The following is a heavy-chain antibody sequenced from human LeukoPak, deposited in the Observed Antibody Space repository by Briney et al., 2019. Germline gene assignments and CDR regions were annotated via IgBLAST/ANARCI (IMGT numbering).Heavy chain of an antibody. CDR1: GYTLTSYY. CDR3: ARGPQVVVITPYYYYYMDV. J-gene: IGHJ6*03. D-gene: IGHD3-22*01. V-gene: IGHV1-46*01. Sequence: ASVKVSCKASGYTLTSYYMHWVRQAPGQGLEWVGIINPSGGSTSYAQKFQGRVTMTRDTSTSTVYMELSSLRSEDTAVYYCARGPQVVVITPYYYYYMDVWGKGTTVTVSS. CDR2: INPSGGST.